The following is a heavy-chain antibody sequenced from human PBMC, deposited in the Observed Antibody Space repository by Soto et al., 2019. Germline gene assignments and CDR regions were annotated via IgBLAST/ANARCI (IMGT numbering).Heavy chain of an antibody. Sequence: EVQLVESGGGLIQPGGSLRLSCAASGFTFSSNDMNWVRQAPGKGLEWVSLIYSSGSTSYADSVKGRFTISRDNSKNTLYLQMRSLRAEDTAVYYCATRPLCPGAPWGQGTMVTVSS. V-gene: IGHV3-53*01. CDR3: ATRPLCPGAP. CDR2: IYSSGST. CDR1: GFTFSSND. J-gene: IGHJ3*01. D-gene: IGHD2-2*01.